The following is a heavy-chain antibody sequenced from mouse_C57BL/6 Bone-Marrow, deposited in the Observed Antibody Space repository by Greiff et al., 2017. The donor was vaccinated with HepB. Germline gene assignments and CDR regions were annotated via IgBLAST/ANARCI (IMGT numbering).Heavy chain of an antibody. D-gene: IGHD3-2*02. CDR2: IYPGDGDT. CDR1: GYAFSSSW. Sequence: QVQLKQSGPELVKPGASVKISCKASGYAFSSSWMNWVKQRPGKGLEWIGRIYPGDGDTNYNGKFKGKAILTADKSSSTAYMPLSSLTSEDSAVYLCARNDSGYLSYAMDFWGQGTSVTVSS. CDR3: ARNDSGYLSYAMDF. J-gene: IGHJ4*01. V-gene: IGHV1-82*01.